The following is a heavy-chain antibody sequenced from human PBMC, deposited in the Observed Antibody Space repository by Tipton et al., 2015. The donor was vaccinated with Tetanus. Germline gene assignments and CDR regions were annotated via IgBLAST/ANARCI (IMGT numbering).Heavy chain of an antibody. J-gene: IGHJ5*02. CDR1: GYNFSHYS. Sequence: QLVQSGADVKKPGESLKISCQISGYNFSHYSIGWVRQMPGKGLEWVGIIDPRDSAARYGPAFQGQVTISADKSISTAYLQWTSLKPSDTAIYFCARLPKHYSASGSTWGQGTQVTVSS. D-gene: IGHD3-10*01. V-gene: IGHV5-51*01. CDR3: ARLPKHYSASGST. CDR2: IDPRDSAA.